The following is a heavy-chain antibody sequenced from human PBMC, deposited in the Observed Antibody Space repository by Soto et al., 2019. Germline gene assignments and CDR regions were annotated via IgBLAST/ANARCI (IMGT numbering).Heavy chain of an antibody. J-gene: IGHJ4*02. Sequence: QVQLVESGGGVVQPGRSLRLSCAASGFTFSSYGMHWVRQAPGKGLEGVAVMWNDGSNKYYADSVKGRFTISRDNSKNTVYLQMNCLRAEDTAGYYCAKEFWSGPFDYWGQGTLVTVSS. CDR2: MWNDGSNK. D-gene: IGHD3-3*01. CDR3: AKEFWSGPFDY. CDR1: GFTFSSYG. V-gene: IGHV3-33*06.